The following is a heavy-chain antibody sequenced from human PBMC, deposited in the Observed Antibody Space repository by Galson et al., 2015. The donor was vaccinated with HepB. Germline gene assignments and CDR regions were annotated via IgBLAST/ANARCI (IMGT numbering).Heavy chain of an antibody. J-gene: IGHJ3*02. Sequence: SLRLSCAASGFTFSSYAMSWVRQAPGKGLEWVSTISGSGGSTYYADSVKGRFTISRDNSKNTLYLQMNSLRAEATAVYYCAKHSLPFYYDSSVGDAFDIWGQGTMVTVSS. CDR1: GFTFSSYA. CDR2: ISGSGGST. CDR3: AKHSLPFYYDSSVGDAFDI. V-gene: IGHV3-23*01. D-gene: IGHD3-22*01.